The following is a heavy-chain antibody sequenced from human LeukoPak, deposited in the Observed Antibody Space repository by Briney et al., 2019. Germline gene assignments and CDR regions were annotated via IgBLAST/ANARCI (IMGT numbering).Heavy chain of an antibody. CDR1: GGTFSSYA. D-gene: IGHD2-8*02. CDR2: IIPILGIA. CDR3: ARRLYCTGGVCYRQDACDI. V-gene: IGHV1-69*04. J-gene: IGHJ3*02. Sequence: ASGKVSCKASGGTFSSYAISWVRQAPGQGLEWMGRIIPILGIANYAQKFQGRVTITADKSTSTDYLEPSNLRYEGTAVYYCARRLYCTGGVCYRQDACDIWGQGTMVTVSS.